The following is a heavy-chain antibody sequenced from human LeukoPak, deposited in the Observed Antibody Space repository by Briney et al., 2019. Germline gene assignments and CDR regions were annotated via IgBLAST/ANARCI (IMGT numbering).Heavy chain of an antibody. D-gene: IGHD3-10*01. Sequence: LPGGSLRLSCAASGFTFSSYAMSWVRQAPGKGLEWVSAISGSGGSTYYADSVKGRFTISRDNSKNTLYLQMNSLRAEDTAVYYCAKDRDYGSGSYCFDYWGQGTLVTVSS. J-gene: IGHJ4*02. CDR2: ISGSGGST. V-gene: IGHV3-23*01. CDR1: GFTFSSYA. CDR3: AKDRDYGSGSYCFDY.